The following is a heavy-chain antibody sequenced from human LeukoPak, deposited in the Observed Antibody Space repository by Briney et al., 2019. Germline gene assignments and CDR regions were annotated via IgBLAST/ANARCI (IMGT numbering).Heavy chain of an antibody. J-gene: IGHJ4*02. CDR1: GGSISSGGYY. CDR3: ARDTAVAGSRYFDY. V-gene: IGHV4-31*03. CDR2: IYYSGST. D-gene: IGHD6-19*01. Sequence: SETLSLTCTVSGGSISSGGYYWSWVRQHPGTGLEWIGYIYYSGSTYYNPSLKSRVTISVDTSKNQFSLKLSSVTAADTAVYYCARDTAVAGSRYFDYWAQGTLVTVSS.